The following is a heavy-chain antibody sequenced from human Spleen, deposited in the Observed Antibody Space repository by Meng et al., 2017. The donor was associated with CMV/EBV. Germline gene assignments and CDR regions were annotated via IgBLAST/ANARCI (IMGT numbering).Heavy chain of an antibody. J-gene: IGHJ4*02. Sequence: GGSLRLSCAASGFTFTSYSVNWVRQAPGKGLEWVSAISGSGGSTYYADSVKGRFTISRDNSKNTLYLQMNSLRAEDTAVYYCAKGVWDYFDYWGQGTLVTVSS. D-gene: IGHD1-26*01. CDR2: ISGSGGST. CDR3: AKGVWDYFDY. CDR1: GFTFTSYS. V-gene: IGHV3-23*01.